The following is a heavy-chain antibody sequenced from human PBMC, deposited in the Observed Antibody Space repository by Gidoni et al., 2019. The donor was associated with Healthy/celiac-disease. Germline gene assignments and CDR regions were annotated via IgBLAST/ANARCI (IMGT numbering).Heavy chain of an antibody. CDR2: ISWNSGSI. D-gene: IGHD6-19*01. V-gene: IGHV3-9*01. Sequence: EVQLVESGGGLVQPGRSLSLSCAASGFTFADYAMHWVRQAPGKGLEWVSGISWNSGSIGYADSVKGRFTISRDNAKNSLYLQMNSLRAEDTALYYCAKVSHSSGWYYFDYWGQGTLVTVSS. CDR1: GFTFADYA. J-gene: IGHJ4*02. CDR3: AKVSHSSGWYYFDY.